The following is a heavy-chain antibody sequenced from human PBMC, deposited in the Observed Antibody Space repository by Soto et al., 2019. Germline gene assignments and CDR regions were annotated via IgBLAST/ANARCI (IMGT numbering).Heavy chain of an antibody. Sequence: SETLSLTCTVSGGSISSGGYYWSWIRQHPGKGLEWIGYIYYSGSTYYNPSLKSRVTISVDTSKNQFSLKLSSVTAADTAVYYCERGSLREYCSGGRCYFDYWGQGTLVTVSS. D-gene: IGHD2-15*01. CDR3: ERGSLREYCSGGRCYFDY. CDR2: IYYSGST. J-gene: IGHJ4*02. V-gene: IGHV4-31*03. CDR1: GGSISSGGYY.